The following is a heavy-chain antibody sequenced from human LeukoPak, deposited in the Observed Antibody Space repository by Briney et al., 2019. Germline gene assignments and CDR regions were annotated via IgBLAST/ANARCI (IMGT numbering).Heavy chain of an antibody. Sequence: GGSLRLSCAVSGFTFSSHGMHWVRQAPGKGLEWVAAISYDGSKQYYADSVKGRFTISRDNSKNTLYLQMDSLRAEDTAVYYCAKGTYGSGTYGAHDYWGQGTLVTVSS. J-gene: IGHJ4*02. CDR3: AKGTYGSGTYGAHDY. V-gene: IGHV3-30*18. CDR2: ISYDGSKQ. CDR1: GFTFSSHG. D-gene: IGHD3-10*01.